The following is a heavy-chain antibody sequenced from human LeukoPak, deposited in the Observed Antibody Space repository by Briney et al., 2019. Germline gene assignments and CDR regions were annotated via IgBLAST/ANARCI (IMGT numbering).Heavy chain of an antibody. V-gene: IGHV3-21*01. J-gene: IGHJ5*02. Sequence: GGSLRLSCAASGFTFGSYSMNWVRQAPGKGLEWVSSISSSNSYIYYADSVKGRFTISRDNAKNSLYLQMNSLRAEDTAVYYCARTLGVDGFDPWGQGTLVTVSS. CDR2: ISSSNSYI. CDR1: GFTFGSYS. CDR3: ARTLGVDGFDP.